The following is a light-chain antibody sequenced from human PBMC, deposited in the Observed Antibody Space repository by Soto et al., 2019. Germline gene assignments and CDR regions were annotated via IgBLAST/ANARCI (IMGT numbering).Light chain of an antibody. CDR3: QSSDNSLPGLVI. V-gene: IGLV1-40*01. CDR2: LNN. CDR1: SSNIGAGYD. J-gene: IGLJ2*01. Sequence: QSVLTQPPSMSGAPGQRVTISCTGSSSNIGAGYDVHWYQQLPGTPPKLLIYLNNDRPSGVPDRFSGSKSGTSASLAITGLRADDAAVYYCQSSDNSLPGLVIFGVGTKLTVL.